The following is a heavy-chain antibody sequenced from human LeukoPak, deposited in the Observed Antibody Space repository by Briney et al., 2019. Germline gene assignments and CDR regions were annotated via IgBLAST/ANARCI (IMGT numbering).Heavy chain of an antibody. V-gene: IGHV3-23*01. J-gene: IGHJ4*02. CDR2: IGGSGGST. CDR1: GFTFSSYA. CDR3: VSRSPAEYYFDY. Sequence: PGGSLRLSCAASGFTFSSYAMSWVRQAPGKGLEWVSAIGGSGGSTYYADSVKGRFTISRDNSKNTLYLQMNSLRAEDTAVYYCVSRSPAEYYFDYWGQGTLVTVSS.